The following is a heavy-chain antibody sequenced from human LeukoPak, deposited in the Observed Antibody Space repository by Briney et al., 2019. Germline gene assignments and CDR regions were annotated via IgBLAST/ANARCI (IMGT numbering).Heavy chain of an antibody. V-gene: IGHV3-23*01. J-gene: IGHJ6*02. Sequence: GGSLRLSCAASGFTFSSYAMSWVRQAPGKGLEWVSAISGSGGSTYYADSVKGRFTISRDNSKNTLYLQMNSLRAEDTAVYYCARWSTVTTDHGDYYYYGMDVWGQGTTVTVSS. CDR3: ARWSTVTTDHGDYYYYGMDV. D-gene: IGHD4-17*01. CDR2: ISGSGGST. CDR1: GFTFSSYA.